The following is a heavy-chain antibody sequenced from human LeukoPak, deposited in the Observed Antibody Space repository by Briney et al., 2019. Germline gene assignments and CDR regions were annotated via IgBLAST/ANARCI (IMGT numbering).Heavy chain of an antibody. J-gene: IGHJ3*02. Sequence: SETLSLTCAVSGDSISNNYLWRWVRQFPGKRLEYIGEIYRTGRTNYNPSLKSRVTISIDKSENQFSLNLRSVTAADTAVYYCGRHDYGDSSAAFDIWGQGTMVTVSS. V-gene: IGHV4-4*02. CDR2: IYRTGRT. CDR3: GRHDYGDSSAAFDI. D-gene: IGHD4-17*01. CDR1: GDSISNNYL.